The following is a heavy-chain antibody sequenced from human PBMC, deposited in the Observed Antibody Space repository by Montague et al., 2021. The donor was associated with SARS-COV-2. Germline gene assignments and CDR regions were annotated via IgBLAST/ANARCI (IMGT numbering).Heavy chain of an antibody. Sequence: VKPTQTLKLTCTFSGFSVSTSGLCVSWIRQPPGRAREWLAPIDWDDDTNYSTSLKTRLPISKNTSKNKVVLTMTNMDPVDTGTYYCARIPEYSSGGGPDWYFDLWGRGTLVTVSS. CDR1: GFSVSTSGLC. CDR3: ARIPEYSSGGGPDWYFDL. V-gene: IGHV2-70*01. CDR2: IDWDDDT. J-gene: IGHJ2*01. D-gene: IGHD6-19*01.